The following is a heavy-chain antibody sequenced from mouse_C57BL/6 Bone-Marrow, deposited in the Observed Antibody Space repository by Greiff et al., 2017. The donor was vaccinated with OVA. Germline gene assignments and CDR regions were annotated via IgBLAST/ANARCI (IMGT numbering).Heavy chain of an antibody. Sequence: QVQLQQSGAELARPGASVKMSCKASGYTFTSYTMHWVKQRPGQGLEWIGYINPSSGYTKYNQKFKDKATLTADKSSGTAYMQLSSLTSEDSAVYYCARHYYGSSFRYFDVWGTGTTVTVSS. J-gene: IGHJ1*03. D-gene: IGHD1-1*01. V-gene: IGHV1-4*01. CDR2: INPSSGYT. CDR3: ARHYYGSSFRYFDV. CDR1: GYTFTSYT.